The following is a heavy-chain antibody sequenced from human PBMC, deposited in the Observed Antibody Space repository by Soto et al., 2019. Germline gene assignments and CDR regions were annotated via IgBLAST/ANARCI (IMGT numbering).Heavy chain of an antibody. J-gene: IGHJ4*02. Sequence: SLRLSCAASGFTFSTYGMHWVRQAPGKGLEWVAAMSYDGTKQYYVDSVKGRFTISRDNSRNTLLLQLNSLRDEDTAVYYCAKEYGSTWIDHWGQGTPVTVSS. CDR1: GFTFSTYG. CDR2: MSYDGTKQ. CDR3: AKEYGSTWIDH. V-gene: IGHV3-30*18. D-gene: IGHD6-13*01.